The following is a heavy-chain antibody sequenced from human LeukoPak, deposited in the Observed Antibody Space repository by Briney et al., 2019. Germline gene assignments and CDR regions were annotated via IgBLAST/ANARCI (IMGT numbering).Heavy chain of an antibody. CDR1: GFTFSNYE. CDR2: ISSVGTTI. V-gene: IGHV3-48*03. Sequence: GGSLRLSCATSGFTFSNYEMNWVRQAPGKGLEWVSYISSVGTTIYYADSVKGRFTISRDNAKNSLYLQMNSLRAEDTAVYYCARVEQQLFDYWGQGTLLTVSS. J-gene: IGHJ4*02. CDR3: ARVEQQLFDY. D-gene: IGHD1-1*01.